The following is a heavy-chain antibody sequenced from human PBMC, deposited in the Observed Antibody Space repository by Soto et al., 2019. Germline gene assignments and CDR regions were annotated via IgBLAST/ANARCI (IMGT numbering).Heavy chain of an antibody. Sequence: GSSVKVSFKSSGVTFSSYAISWVLQAPGQGLEWMGGIIPIFGTANYAQKFQGRVTITADESTSTAYMELSSLRSEDTAVYYCARGGGAAMARYFDYWGQGTLVTVS. J-gene: IGHJ4*02. V-gene: IGHV1-69*13. D-gene: IGHD5-18*01. CDR3: ARGGGAAMARYFDY. CDR1: GVTFSSYA. CDR2: IIPIFGTA.